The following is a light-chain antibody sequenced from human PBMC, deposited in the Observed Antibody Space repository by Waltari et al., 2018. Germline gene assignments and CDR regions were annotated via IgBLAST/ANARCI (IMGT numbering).Light chain of an antibody. J-gene: IGKJ2*01. CDR2: GAS. CDR3: QQYGSSIMYT. Sequence: VLTQSPGTLSLSPGERATLSCRASQSLTNKYLAWYQQKPGQAPRLLIYGASSRAAGIPDRFSGSGSGTDFTLTISRLELEDSAVYYCQQYGSSIMYTFGQGTKLEIK. V-gene: IGKV3-20*01. CDR1: QSLTNKY.